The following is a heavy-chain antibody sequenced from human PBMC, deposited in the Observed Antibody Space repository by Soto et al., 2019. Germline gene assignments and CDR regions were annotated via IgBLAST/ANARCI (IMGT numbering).Heavy chain of an antibody. Sequence: GSLRLSCAASGFTFSSCGLSWVRQAPGKGLEWVSGVSASGGTTFHADSVKGRFTISRDNSKNTMYLQMSSLRAEDTAVYYCLKRAYGDLHYFDYWGQGTLVTVSS. CDR3: LKRAYGDLHYFDY. J-gene: IGHJ4*02. V-gene: IGHV3-23*01. CDR2: VSASGGTT. D-gene: IGHD4-17*01. CDR1: GFTFSSCG.